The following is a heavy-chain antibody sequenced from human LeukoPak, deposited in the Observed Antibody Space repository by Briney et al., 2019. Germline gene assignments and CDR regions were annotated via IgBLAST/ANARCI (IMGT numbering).Heavy chain of an antibody. V-gene: IGHV3-23*01. J-gene: IGHJ5*02. D-gene: IGHD2-2*02. CDR1: GFTLSSYA. CDR2: ISGSGGST. Sequence: PGGSLRRSCAASGFTLSSYAMSWVRQAPGKGLEWVSAISGSGGSTYYADSVKGRFTISRDNSKNTLYLQMDRLRAEDMAVYYCARSRYCSTITCYTSPTWFDPWGQGTLVTVSS. CDR3: ARSRYCSTITCYTSPTWFDP.